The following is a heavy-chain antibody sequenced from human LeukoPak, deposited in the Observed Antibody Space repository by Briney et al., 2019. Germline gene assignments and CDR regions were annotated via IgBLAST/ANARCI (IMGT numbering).Heavy chain of an antibody. CDR3: ARDLSGEGDY. D-gene: IGHD6-25*01. CDR1: GFTFSSYW. Sequence: PGGSLRLSCAASGFTFSSYWMNWARQAPGKGLEWVASINHNGNVNYYVDSVKGRFTISRDNSKNTLYLQMNSLRAEDTAVYYCARDLSGEGDYWGQGTLVTVSS. V-gene: IGHV3-7*01. CDR2: INHNGNVN. J-gene: IGHJ4*02.